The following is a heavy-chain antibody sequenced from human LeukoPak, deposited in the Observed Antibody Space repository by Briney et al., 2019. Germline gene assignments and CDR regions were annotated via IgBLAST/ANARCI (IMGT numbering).Heavy chain of an antibody. CDR3: ATSRTFDY. CDR1: GFIFSSYW. Sequence: GGSLRLSCAASGFIFSSYWMNWVRQAPGKGLEWVANIKQDGSEKHYVDSVKGRFTISRDNAKNSLYLQMNRLRAEDTAVYYCATSRTFDYWGQGTLVTVSS. CDR2: IKQDGSEK. V-gene: IGHV3-7*01. J-gene: IGHJ4*02.